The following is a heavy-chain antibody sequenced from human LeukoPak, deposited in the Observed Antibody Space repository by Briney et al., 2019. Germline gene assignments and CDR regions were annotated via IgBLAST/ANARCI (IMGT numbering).Heavy chain of an antibody. CDR2: IYHSGTT. J-gene: IGHJ5*02. V-gene: IGHV4-59*01. CDR3: ARTPFCSSASCSRFEP. D-gene: IGHD2-2*01. Sequence: SETLSLTCTVSGGSITSYFWTWIRQPPGKGLEWIGYIYHSGTTNYNPSLKSRVTISADTSKNQFSLKLSSVTAADTAVYYCARTPFCSSASCSRFEPWGQGTLVTVSS. CDR1: GGSITSYF.